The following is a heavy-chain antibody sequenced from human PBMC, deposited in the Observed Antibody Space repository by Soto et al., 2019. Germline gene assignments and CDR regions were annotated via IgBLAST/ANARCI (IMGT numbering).Heavy chain of an antibody. D-gene: IGHD4-4*01. CDR2: IYHSGRT. V-gene: IGHV4-30-2*01. CDR3: ARAPSADYSNYAVWFDP. CDR1: GGSISSGGYS. Sequence: QLQLQESGSGLVKPSQTLSLTCAVSGGSISSGGYSWSWIRQPPGKGLEWIGYIYHSGRTYYNPSLTSRVTISVDRSKTQFSLKLSSVTAADTAVYYCARAPSADYSNYAVWFDPWGQGTLVTVSS. J-gene: IGHJ5*02.